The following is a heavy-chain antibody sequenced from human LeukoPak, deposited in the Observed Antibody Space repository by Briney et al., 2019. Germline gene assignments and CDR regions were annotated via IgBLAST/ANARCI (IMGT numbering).Heavy chain of an antibody. D-gene: IGHD6-19*01. CDR1: GFTFSSYA. J-gene: IGHJ3*02. CDR3: ARDGGGLSSGWGVSAFDI. CDR2: ISGSGGST. V-gene: IGHV3-23*01. Sequence: GGSLRLSCAASGFTFSSYAMSWVRQAPGKGLEWVSAISGSGGSTYYADSVKGRFTISRDNSKNTLYLQMNSLRAEDTAVYYCARDGGGLSSGWGVSAFDIWGQGTMVTVSS.